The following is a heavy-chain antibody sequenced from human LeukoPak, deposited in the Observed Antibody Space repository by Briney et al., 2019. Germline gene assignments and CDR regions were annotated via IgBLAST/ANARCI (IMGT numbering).Heavy chain of an antibody. J-gene: IGHJ6*02. D-gene: IGHD6-13*01. CDR2: INPNSGGT. CDR3: ARDGADIAAAGTGRYYYYGMDV. CDR1: GYTFTGYY. Sequence: ASVKVSCKASGYTFTGYYMHWVRQAPGQGLEWMGWINPNSGGTNYAQKFQGRVTMTRDTSISTAYMELSRLRSDDTAVYYCARDGADIAAAGTGRYYYYGMDVWGHGTTVSVSS. V-gene: IGHV1-2*02.